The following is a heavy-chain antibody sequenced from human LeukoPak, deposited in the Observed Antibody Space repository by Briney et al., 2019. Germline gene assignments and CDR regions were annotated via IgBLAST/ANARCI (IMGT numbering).Heavy chain of an antibody. Sequence: SETLSLTCAVSGGSFSGYYWSWIRQPPGKGLEWIGEINHSGSTNYNPSLKSRVTISVDTSKNQFSLKLSSVTAADTAVYYCARVAGRGGIAARRGGVVWGQGTLVTVSS. CDR2: INHSGST. CDR1: GGSFSGYY. CDR3: ARVAGRGGIAARRGGVV. D-gene: IGHD6-6*01. J-gene: IGHJ4*02. V-gene: IGHV4-34*01.